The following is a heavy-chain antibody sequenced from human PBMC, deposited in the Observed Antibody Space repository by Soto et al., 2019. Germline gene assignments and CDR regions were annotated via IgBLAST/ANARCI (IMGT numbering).Heavy chain of an antibody. Sequence: GGSLRLSCAASGFTFSSYAMSWVRQAPGKGLEWVSAISGSGGSTYYADSVKGRFTISRDNSKNTLYLQMNSLRAEDTAVYYCAKSSEQLRFLERYLMDVWGKGTTVTVSS. CDR3: AKSSEQLRFLERYLMDV. CDR1: GFTFSSYA. V-gene: IGHV3-23*01. J-gene: IGHJ6*04. D-gene: IGHD3-3*01. CDR2: ISGSGGST.